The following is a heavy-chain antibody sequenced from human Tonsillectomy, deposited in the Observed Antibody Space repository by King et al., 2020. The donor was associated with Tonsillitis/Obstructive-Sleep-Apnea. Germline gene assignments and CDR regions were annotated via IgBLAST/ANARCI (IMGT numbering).Heavy chain of an antibody. J-gene: IGHJ4*02. CDR1: GGSISSYY. CDR3: ARHVYPYFDY. D-gene: IGHD3-16*02. CDR2: IYHTGTT. V-gene: IGHV4-59*08. Sequence: QLQESGPGLVKPSETLSLTCTVSGGSISSYYWSWIRQPPGKGLEWIGYIYHTGTTNYNPSLKSRVTISIDMSKNQFSLKLSSVTAADTAVYYCARHVYPYFDYWGQGTLVTVSS.